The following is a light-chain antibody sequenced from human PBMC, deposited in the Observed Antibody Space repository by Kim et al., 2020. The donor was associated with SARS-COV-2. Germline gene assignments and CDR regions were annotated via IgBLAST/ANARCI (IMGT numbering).Light chain of an antibody. V-gene: IGKV1-27*01. CDR3: QKYNSAPWT. J-gene: IGKJ1*01. Sequence: ASVGDRVTITCRASQDIKNYLAWYRQKPGKVPEVLIYAASILQSGAPSRISGSGSGTDFTLTINSLQPEDVATYYCQKYNSAPWTFGQGTKVDIK. CDR2: AAS. CDR1: QDIKNY.